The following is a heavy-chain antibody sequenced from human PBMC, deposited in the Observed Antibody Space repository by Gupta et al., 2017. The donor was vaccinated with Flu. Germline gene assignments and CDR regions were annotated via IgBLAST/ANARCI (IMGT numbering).Heavy chain of an antibody. Sequence: EVQLLESGGGLVQPGGSLRLSCAASGFPFSSYGMSWVRQAPGKGLEWVSAISGSSGTTYYADSVKGRFTISRDNSKNTLYLQMNSLRAEDTAVYYCAKAEVVVTTFFDYWGQGTLVTVSS. CDR1: GFPFSSYG. J-gene: IGHJ4*02. V-gene: IGHV3-23*01. CDR2: ISGSSGTT. D-gene: IGHD3-22*01. CDR3: AKAEVVVTTFFDY.